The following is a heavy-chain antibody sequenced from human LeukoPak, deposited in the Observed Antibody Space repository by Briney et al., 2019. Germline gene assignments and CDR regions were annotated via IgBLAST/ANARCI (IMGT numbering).Heavy chain of an antibody. V-gene: IGHV3-11*01. J-gene: IGHJ6*02. Sequence: GGSLRLSCAASGFTFSDYYMSWIRQAPGKGLEWVSYISSSGSTIYYADSVKGRFTISRDNAKNSLYLQMNSLRAEDTAVYYCARGGHYGDYRKYYYGMDVWGQGTTVTVSS. CDR1: GFTFSDYY. CDR3: ARGGHYGDYRKYYYGMDV. CDR2: ISSSGSTI. D-gene: IGHD4-17*01.